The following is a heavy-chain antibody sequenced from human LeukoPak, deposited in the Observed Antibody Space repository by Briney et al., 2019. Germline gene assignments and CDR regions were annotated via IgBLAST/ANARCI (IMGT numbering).Heavy chain of an antibody. D-gene: IGHD3-10*01. CDR3: AREGRTYYMDV. CDR2: IIPMFGTP. J-gene: IGHJ6*03. CDR1: GGTFGSYG. Sequence: ASVKVSCKASGGTFGSYGISWVRRAPGQGLEWMGGIIPMFGTPNYAQRFQGRVTITTDESTSTAYMELSSLRSDDTAVYYCAREGRTYYMDVWGKGTTVTSP. V-gene: IGHV1-69*05.